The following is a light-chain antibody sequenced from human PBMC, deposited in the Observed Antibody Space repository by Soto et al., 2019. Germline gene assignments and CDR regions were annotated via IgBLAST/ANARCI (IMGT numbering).Light chain of an antibody. CDR2: EVS. Sequence: QSVLTQPASVSGSPGQSITISCTGTSSDGGGYNYVSWYQQHPGKAPKLMIYEVSNGPSGVSNRFSGSQSGNTASPLISGLPADDEADYSCSSYTRGSTYVFGTGTKVTVL. CDR3: SSYTRGSTYV. CDR1: SSDGGGYNY. V-gene: IGLV2-14*01. J-gene: IGLJ1*01.